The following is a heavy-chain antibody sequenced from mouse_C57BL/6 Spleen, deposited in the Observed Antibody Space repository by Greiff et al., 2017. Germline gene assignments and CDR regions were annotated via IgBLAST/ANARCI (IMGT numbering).Heavy chain of an antibody. V-gene: IGHV5-16*01. Sequence: EVKLVESEGGLVQPGSSMKLSCTASGFTFSDYYMAWVRQVPEKGLEWVANINYDGSSTYYLDSLKCRFIISRDNAKNILYLQMSSLKSEDTATDYCARDDGGDAMDYWGQGTSVTVSS. J-gene: IGHJ4*01. CDR1: GFTFSDYY. CDR2: INYDGSST. CDR3: ARDDGGDAMDY. D-gene: IGHD2-3*01.